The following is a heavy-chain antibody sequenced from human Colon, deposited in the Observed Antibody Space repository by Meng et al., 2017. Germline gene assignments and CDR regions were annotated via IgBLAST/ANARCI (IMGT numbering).Heavy chain of an antibody. J-gene: IGHJ5*02. CDR3: ATGGAVPSTNWFDP. V-gene: IGHV3-48*03. Sequence: GESLKISCEASGFAFSSYEMNWLRQTPGKGLECVSYISSSGSTSYYTDSVKGRFTISRDNAKASLYLQMSNLRVEDTAIYYCATGGAVPSTNWFDPWGQGTLVTFSS. D-gene: IGHD2-2*01. CDR2: ISSSGSTS. CDR1: GFAFSSYE.